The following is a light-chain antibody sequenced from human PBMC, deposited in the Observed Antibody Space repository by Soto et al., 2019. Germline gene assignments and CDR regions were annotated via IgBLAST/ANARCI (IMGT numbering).Light chain of an antibody. V-gene: IGKV3-20*01. Sequence: EIVLRQSPGTLSLSPGERVTLSCRASQSINSNLAWYQHKPGQAPRLLIYGTSSRASGIPDRFSGSGSGTDFTLTISRLEPEDFAVYYCQQYGISPITFGQGTRLEIK. CDR1: QSINSN. J-gene: IGKJ5*01. CDR2: GTS. CDR3: QQYGISPIT.